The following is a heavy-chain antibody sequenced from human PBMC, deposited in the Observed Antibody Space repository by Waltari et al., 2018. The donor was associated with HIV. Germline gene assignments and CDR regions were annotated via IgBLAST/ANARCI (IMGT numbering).Heavy chain of an antibody. CDR1: GFKFGYFG. CDR3: TRMGGGRGLIHWYYYSGMDV. D-gene: IGHD3-16*01. V-gene: IGHV3-9*01. J-gene: IGHJ6*02. Sequence: EEKLVESGGALAQPGRTLRLSCAASGFKFGYFGMPWARKVPGQGLGGVGGNSWNGGRIAEADSWRGRFMTSGENGRKIVHLEINSLRHEDTAVYYCTRMGGGRGLIHWYYYSGMDVWGQGTTVTVSS. CDR2: NSWNGGRI.